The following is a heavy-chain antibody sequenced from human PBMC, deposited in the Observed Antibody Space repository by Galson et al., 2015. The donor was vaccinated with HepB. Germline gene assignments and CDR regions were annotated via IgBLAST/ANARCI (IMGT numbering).Heavy chain of an antibody. J-gene: IGHJ4*02. CDR3: ARPTKAYCSGGSCSPFDY. Sequence: SVKVPCKASGYTFTSYGISWVRQAPGQGLEWMGWISAYNGNTNYAQKLQGRVTMTTDTSTSTAYMELRSLRSDDTAVYYCARPTKAYCSGGSCSPFDYWGQGTLVTVSS. V-gene: IGHV1-18*01. CDR1: GYTFTSYG. CDR2: ISAYNGNT. D-gene: IGHD2-15*01.